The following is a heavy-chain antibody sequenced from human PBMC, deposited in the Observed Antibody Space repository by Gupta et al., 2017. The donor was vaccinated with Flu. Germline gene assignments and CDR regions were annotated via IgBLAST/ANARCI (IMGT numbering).Heavy chain of an antibody. V-gene: IGHV4-39*01. CDR2: MYYSGNT. D-gene: IGHD1-26*01. Sequence: GWIRRPPGKGVQWIGRMYYSGNTYYNTTLKSRLTMSGDTSKPQFSLKLSSVTAADTAVYYCARHRTGAYWYFDLWGRGTLVTVSS. J-gene: IGHJ2*01. CDR3: ARHRTGAYWYFDL.